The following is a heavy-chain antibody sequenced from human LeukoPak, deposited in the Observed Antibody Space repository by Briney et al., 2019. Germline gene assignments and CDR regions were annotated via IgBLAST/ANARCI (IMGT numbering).Heavy chain of an antibody. D-gene: IGHD1-26*01. Sequence: ASVKVSCKASGYTFTGYYMHWVRQAPGQGLEWMGWINPNSGGTNYAQKFQGRVTMTRDTSISTAYMELSRLRSDDTAVYYCARVLGSGSDQYYFDYWGQGTLVTVSS. CDR2: INPNSGGT. CDR1: GYTFTGYY. CDR3: ARVLGSGSDQYYFDY. V-gene: IGHV1-2*02. J-gene: IGHJ4*02.